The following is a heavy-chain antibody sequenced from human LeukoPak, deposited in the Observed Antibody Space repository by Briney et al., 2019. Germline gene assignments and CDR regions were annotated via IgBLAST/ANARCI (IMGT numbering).Heavy chain of an antibody. J-gene: IGHJ4*02. V-gene: IGHV3-21*01. Sequence: PGGSLRLSCAASGFTFSSYSMNWVRQAPGKGLEWVSSIISISSYIYYADSVKGRFTISRDNAKNSLYLQMNSLRAEDTAVYYCARLIAAAASDYWGQGTLVTVSS. D-gene: IGHD6-13*01. CDR2: IISISSYI. CDR3: ARLIAAAASDY. CDR1: GFTFSSYS.